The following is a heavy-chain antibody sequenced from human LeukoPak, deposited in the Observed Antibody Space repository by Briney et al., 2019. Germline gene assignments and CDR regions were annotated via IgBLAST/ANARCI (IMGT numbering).Heavy chain of an antibody. CDR2: IYPGDSDT. D-gene: IGHD3-3*01. V-gene: IGHV5-51*01. CDR3: ARLIGESYDFWSGYSDY. CDR1: GYSFTSYW. Sequence: GESLKISCKGSGYSFTSYWIGWVRQMPGKGLEWMGIIYPGDSDTRYSPSFQGQVTISADKSISTAYLQWSSLKASDTAMYYCARLIGESYDFWSGYSDYWGQGTLVTVSS. J-gene: IGHJ4*02.